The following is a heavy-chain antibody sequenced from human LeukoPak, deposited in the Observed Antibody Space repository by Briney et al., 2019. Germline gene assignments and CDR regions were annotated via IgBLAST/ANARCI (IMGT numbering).Heavy chain of an antibody. CDR1: RFTFSYYW. J-gene: IGHJ6*04. CDR2: IKQDGSEK. D-gene: IGHD3-10*02. Sequence: PGGSLRLSCAASRFTFSYYWLTWVRQAPGKGLEWVANIKQDGSEKYYVDSVKGRFTISRDNAKTSLYLQMNSLRAEDTAVYYCAELGITMIGGVWGKGTTVTISS. V-gene: IGHV3-7*01. CDR3: AELGITMIGGV.